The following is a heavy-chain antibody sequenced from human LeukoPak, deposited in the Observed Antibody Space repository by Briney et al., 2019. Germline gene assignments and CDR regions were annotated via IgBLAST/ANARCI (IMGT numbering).Heavy chain of an antibody. D-gene: IGHD2-15*01. CDR1: GFTFGDYA. CDR2: IRSKAYGGTT. J-gene: IGHJ4*02. V-gene: IGHV3-49*03. CDR3: TSSVSYCSGGSCSDY. Sequence: GGSLRLSCTASGFTFGDYAMSWFRQAPGKGLEWVGFIRSKAYGGTTEYAASVKGRFTISRDDSKGIAYLQMNSLKTEDTAVYYCTSSVSYCSGGSCSDYWGQGTLVTVSS.